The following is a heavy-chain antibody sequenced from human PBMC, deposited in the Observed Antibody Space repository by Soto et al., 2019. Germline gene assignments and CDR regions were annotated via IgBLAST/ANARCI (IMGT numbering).Heavy chain of an antibody. CDR3: TRHGWKWELTTFDY. V-gene: IGHV3-73*02. CDR2: IRSKANSYAT. CDR1: GFTFSGSA. Sequence: EVQLVESGGGLVQPGGSLKLSCAASGFTFSGSAMHWVRQASGKGLEWVGRIRSKANSYATAYAASVKGRFTISRDDSKNTAYLQMNSLKTEDTAVYYCTRHGWKWELTTFDYWGQGTLVTVSS. D-gene: IGHD1-26*01. J-gene: IGHJ4*02.